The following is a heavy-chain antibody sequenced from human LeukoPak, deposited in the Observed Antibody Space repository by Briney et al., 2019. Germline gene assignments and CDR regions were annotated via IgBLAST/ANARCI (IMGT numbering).Heavy chain of an antibody. D-gene: IGHD3-22*01. CDR1: GFIFQNYA. Sequence: PGGSLRVSCAASGFIFQNYAMSWVRQAPGKGLEWASSISGSGPSTDYADSVKGRFTISRDKAKNTLYLQMNSLRAEDTAVYYCARPPTFYYDSSHYHYDYWGQGTLVTVSS. CDR3: ARPPTFYYDSSHYHYDY. V-gene: IGHV3-23*01. CDR2: ISGSGPST. J-gene: IGHJ4*02.